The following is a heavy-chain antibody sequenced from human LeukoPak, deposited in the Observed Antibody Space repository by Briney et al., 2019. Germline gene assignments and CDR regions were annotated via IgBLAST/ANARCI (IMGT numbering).Heavy chain of an antibody. CDR2: IYYSGST. J-gene: IGHJ3*02. CDR3: ARASPRDFWSGYYAFDI. Sequence: SQTLSLTCTVSGGSISSGDYYWSWIRQPPGKGLEWIGYIYYSGSTYYNPSLKRRVTISVDTSKNQFSLKLSSVTAADTAVYYCARASPRDFWSGYYAFDIWGQGTMVTVSS. D-gene: IGHD3-3*01. CDR1: GGSISSGDYY. V-gene: IGHV4-30-4*08.